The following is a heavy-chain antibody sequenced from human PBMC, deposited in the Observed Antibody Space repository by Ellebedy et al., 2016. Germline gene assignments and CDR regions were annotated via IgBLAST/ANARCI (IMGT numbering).Heavy chain of an antibody. CDR1: GFTFSSYA. V-gene: IGHV3-23*01. CDR2: ISGSGGST. J-gene: IGHJ6*02. Sequence: GESLKISCAASGFTFSSYAMSWVRQAPGKGLEWVSAISGSGGSTYYADSVKGRFTISRDNSKNTLYLQMNSLRAEDTAVYYCAKDIFGNSFTHYYYYGMDVWGQGTTVTVSS. CDR3: AKDIFGNSFTHYYYYGMDV. D-gene: IGHD4-23*01.